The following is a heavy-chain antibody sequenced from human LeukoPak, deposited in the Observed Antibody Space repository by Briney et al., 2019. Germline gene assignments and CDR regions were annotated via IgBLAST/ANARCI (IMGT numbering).Heavy chain of an antibody. J-gene: IGHJ6*02. CDR3: ARVGTVTPPYYYYGMDV. D-gene: IGHD4-4*01. CDR2: IWYDGSNK. Sequence: GRSLRLSCAASGFTFSSYGMHWVRQAPGKGLEWVAVIWYDGSNKYYADSVKGRFTISRDNSKNTLYLQMNSPRAEDTAVYYCARVGTVTPPYYYYGMDVWGQGTTVTVSS. V-gene: IGHV3-33*01. CDR1: GFTFSSYG.